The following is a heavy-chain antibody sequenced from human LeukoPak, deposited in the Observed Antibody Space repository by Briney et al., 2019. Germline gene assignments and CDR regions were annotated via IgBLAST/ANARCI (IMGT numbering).Heavy chain of an antibody. CDR1: GFTVSSNY. D-gene: IGHD3-22*01. CDR3: AKVAVTSGYYYSDY. V-gene: IGHV3-53*01. Sequence: GGSLRLSCAASGFTVSSNYMSWVRQAPGKGLEWVSVIHSGGSTYYADSVKGRFTISRDNSKNTLYLQMNSLRAEDTAVYYCAKVAVTSGYYYSDYWGQGTLVTVSS. CDR2: IHSGGST. J-gene: IGHJ4*02.